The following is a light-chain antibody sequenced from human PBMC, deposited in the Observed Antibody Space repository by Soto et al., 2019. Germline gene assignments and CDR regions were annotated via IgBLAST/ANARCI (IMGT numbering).Light chain of an antibody. J-gene: IGKJ1*01. CDR2: DAS. CDR1: KTTGTW. Sequence: DFQLTQSPSTVSASVGDRVTITCRTSKTTGTWMAWYQQKPGKAPKLLIYDASRLETGIPSRFRGSGVGAEFALTITSLHLDDFATYYCQRYTTYSWTFGQGTKVEVK. V-gene: IGKV1-5*01. CDR3: QRYTTYSWT.